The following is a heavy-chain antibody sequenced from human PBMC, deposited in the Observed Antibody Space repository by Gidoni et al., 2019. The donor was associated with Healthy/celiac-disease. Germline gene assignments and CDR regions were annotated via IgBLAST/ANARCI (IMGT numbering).Heavy chain of an antibody. J-gene: IGHJ4*02. CDR1: GGSFSGYY. Sequence: QVQLQQWGAGLLKPSETLSLTCAVSGGSFSGYYWSWIRQPPGKGLEWIGEINHSGSTNYNPSLKSRVTISVDTSKNQFSLKLSSVTAADTAVYYCARGQGLWFGELLSGWGQGTLVTVSS. V-gene: IGHV4-34*01. D-gene: IGHD3-10*01. CDR2: INHSGST. CDR3: ARGQGLWFGELLSG.